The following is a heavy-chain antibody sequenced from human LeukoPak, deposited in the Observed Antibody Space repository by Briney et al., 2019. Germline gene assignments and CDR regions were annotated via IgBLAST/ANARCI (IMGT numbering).Heavy chain of an antibody. J-gene: IGHJ5*02. Sequence: ASVKVSCKTSGYTFSNYGISWVRQAPGQGLEWMGWITAYNGNTKYSQKFQGRVTITRDTSASTAYMELSSLRSEDTAVYYCARGGNKLNSGYSSSWYGWFDPWGQGTLVTVSS. CDR2: ITAYNGNT. V-gene: IGHV1-18*01. D-gene: IGHD6-13*01. CDR3: ARGGNKLNSGYSSSWYGWFDP. CDR1: GYTFSNYG.